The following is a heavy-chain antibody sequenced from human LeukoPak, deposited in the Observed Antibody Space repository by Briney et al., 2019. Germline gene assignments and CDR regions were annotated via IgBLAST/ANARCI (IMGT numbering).Heavy chain of an antibody. Sequence: SETLSLTCTVSGGSISSDDYYWSWIRQPPGKGLEWLGYIYYSGSTYYNPSLKSRVTISVDTSKNQFSLKLSSVTAADTAVYYCARSLYYYDSSGYFRPYYFDYWGQGTLVTASS. V-gene: IGHV4-30-4*01. CDR1: GGSISSDDYY. CDR3: ARSLYYYDSSGYFRPYYFDY. D-gene: IGHD3-22*01. CDR2: IYYSGST. J-gene: IGHJ4*02.